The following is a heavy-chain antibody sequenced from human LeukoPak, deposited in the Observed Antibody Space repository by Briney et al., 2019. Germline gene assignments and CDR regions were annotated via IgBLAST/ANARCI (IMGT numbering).Heavy chain of an antibody. Sequence: GGSLRLSCAASGFAFISSEMNWVRQAPGKGLEWVSAISGSGGSTYYADSVKGRFTISRDNSKNTLYLQMNSLRAEDTAVYYCAKARAPISVYASGSYFYWGQGTLVTVSS. CDR1: GFAFISSE. V-gene: IGHV3-23*01. CDR2: ISGSGGST. CDR3: AKARAPISVYASGSYFY. J-gene: IGHJ4*02. D-gene: IGHD3-10*01.